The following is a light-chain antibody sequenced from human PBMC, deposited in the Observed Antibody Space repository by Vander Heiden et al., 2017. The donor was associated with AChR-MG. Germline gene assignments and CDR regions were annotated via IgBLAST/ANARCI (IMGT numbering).Light chain of an antibody. CDR2: RNN. V-gene: IGLV1-47*01. Sequence: SVLTQPPSASGTPGKRVTISCSGSRSNLGSNYVYWYQQFPGTAPKLLIYRNNQRPSGVPDRFSGSKSGTSASLAISGLRSEDEADYYCAAWDDSLSGWVFGGGTKLTVL. CDR1: RSNLGSNY. CDR3: AAWDDSLSGWV. J-gene: IGLJ3*02.